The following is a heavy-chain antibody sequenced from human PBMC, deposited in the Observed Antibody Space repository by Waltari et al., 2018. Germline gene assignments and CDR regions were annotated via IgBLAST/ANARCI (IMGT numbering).Heavy chain of an antibody. D-gene: IGHD4-17*01. CDR1: GGSISSHY. CDR2: IYYSGST. V-gene: IGHV4-59*11. J-gene: IGHJ4*02. CDR3: ARSVYGGPGRY. Sequence: QVQLQESGPGLVKPSETLSLTCTVSGGSISSHYWSWIRQPPGKGLEWIGYIYYSGSTNYNPSLKSRVTISVDTSKNQSSLNLSAVTAADTAVYYCARSVYGGPGRYWGQGTLVTVSS.